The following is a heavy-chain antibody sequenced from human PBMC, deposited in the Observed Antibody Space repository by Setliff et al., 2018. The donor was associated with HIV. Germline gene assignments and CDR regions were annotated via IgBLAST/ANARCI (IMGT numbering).Heavy chain of an antibody. Sequence: GGSLRLSCTASGFTFSQSWMSWLRQAPGKGLEWVSVTHSGGVTYYADSVKGRFTISRDNSKNTVHLQMDSLRPEDTAVYYCARDSSRAYSYGTSDYWGQGTLVTVA. CDR1: GFTFSQSW. CDR2: THSGGVT. D-gene: IGHD5-18*01. CDR3: ARDSSRAYSYGTSDY. J-gene: IGHJ4*02. V-gene: IGHV3-53*05.